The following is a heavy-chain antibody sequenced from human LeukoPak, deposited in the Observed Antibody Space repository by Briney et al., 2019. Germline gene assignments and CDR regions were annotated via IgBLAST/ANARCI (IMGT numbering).Heavy chain of an antibody. CDR3: AREDIVVVPAAMVGSLDY. CDR2: ISYDGSNK. CDR1: GFTFSSYA. Sequence: GGSLRLSCAASGFTFSSYAMHWVRQAPGEGLEWVAVISYDGSNKYYADSVKGRFTISRDNSKNTLYLQMNSLRAEDTAVYYCAREDIVVVPAAMVGSLDYWGQGTLVTVSS. D-gene: IGHD2-2*01. V-gene: IGHV3-30*04. J-gene: IGHJ4*02.